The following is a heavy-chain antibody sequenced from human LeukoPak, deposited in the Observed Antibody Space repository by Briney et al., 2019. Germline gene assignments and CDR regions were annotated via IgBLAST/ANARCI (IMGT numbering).Heavy chain of an antibody. CDR1: GFTFSSYN. D-gene: IGHD1/OR15-1a*01. J-gene: IGHJ5*02. CDR2: LSGSGRAT. CDR3: ARQRVMLTGTGGTWIDP. V-gene: IGHV3-23*01. Sequence: GGSLRLSCFASGFTFSSYNMIWVRQAPGKGLEWVSRLSGSGRATYYAHSVKGRFTISRENSKNAMFLQMNSHRVEDTAVYYCARQRVMLTGTGGTWIDPWGQGTLVTVFS.